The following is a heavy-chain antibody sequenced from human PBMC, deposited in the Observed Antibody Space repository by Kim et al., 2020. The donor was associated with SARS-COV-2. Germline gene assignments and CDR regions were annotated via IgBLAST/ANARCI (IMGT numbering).Heavy chain of an antibody. CDR3: AKRPARYSSSWYEIVDAFDI. D-gene: IGHD6-13*01. CDR1: GFTFSSYA. CDR2: ISGSGGST. J-gene: IGHJ3*02. Sequence: GGSLRLSCAASGFTFSSYAMSWVRQAPGKGLEWVSAISGSGGSTYYADSVKGRFTISRDNSKNTLYLQMNSLRAEDTAVYYCAKRPARYSSSWYEIVDAFDIWGQETMVTLSS. V-gene: IGHV3-23*01.